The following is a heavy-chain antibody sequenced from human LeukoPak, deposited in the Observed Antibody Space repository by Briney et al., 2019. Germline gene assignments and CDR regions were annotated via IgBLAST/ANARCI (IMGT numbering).Heavy chain of an antibody. D-gene: IGHD6-13*01. CDR3: AKDKASSWPTYYFDY. Sequence: GRSLRLSCAASGFTFDDYAMHWVRQAPGKGLEWVSGISWNSGNIGYADSVKGRFTISRDNAKNPLYLQMNSLRAEDTALYFCAKDKASSWPTYYFDYWGQETRVTVSP. V-gene: IGHV3-9*01. CDR1: GFTFDDYA. J-gene: IGHJ4*02. CDR2: ISWNSGNI.